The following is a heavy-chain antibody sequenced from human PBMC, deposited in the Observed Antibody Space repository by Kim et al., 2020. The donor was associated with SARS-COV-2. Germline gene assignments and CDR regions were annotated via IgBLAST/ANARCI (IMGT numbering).Heavy chain of an antibody. CDR2: MNPNSGNT. CDR3: ARSGYSDFWSGYPLNYYYYYMDV. V-gene: IGHV1-8*01. CDR1: GYTFTSYD. D-gene: IGHD3-3*01. J-gene: IGHJ6*03. Sequence: ASVKVSCKASGYTFTSYDINWVRQATGQGLEWMGWMNPNSGNTGYAQKFQGRVTMTRNTSISTAYMELSSLRSEDTAVYYCARSGYSDFWSGYPLNYYYYYMDVWGKGTTVTVSS.